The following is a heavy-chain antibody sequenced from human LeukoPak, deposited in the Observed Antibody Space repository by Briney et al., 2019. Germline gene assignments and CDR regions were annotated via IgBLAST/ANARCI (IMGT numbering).Heavy chain of an antibody. Sequence: GASVKVSCKASGYTFTSYYMHWVRQPPGQGLEWMGIINPSGGSTSYAQKFQGRGTMTRDTSTSTVYMELSSLRSEDTAVYYCARSTLGGWYSSSWWDYWGQGTLVTVSS. D-gene: IGHD6-13*01. CDR2: INPSGGST. V-gene: IGHV1-46*01. J-gene: IGHJ4*02. CDR3: ARSTLGGWYSSSWWDY. CDR1: GYTFTSYY.